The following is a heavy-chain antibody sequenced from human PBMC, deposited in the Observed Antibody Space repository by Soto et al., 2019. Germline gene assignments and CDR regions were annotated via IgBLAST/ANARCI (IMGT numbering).Heavy chain of an antibody. CDR1: GFTFISSA. Sequence: ASVKVSCKASGFTFISSAVQWVRQARGQRLEWIGWIVVVSGNTNYAQKFQERVTITRDMSTSTAYMELSSLRSEDTAVYYCAADYYGTNGYYYDYWGQGTLVTVSS. D-gene: IGHD3-22*01. CDR3: AADYYGTNGYYYDY. J-gene: IGHJ4*02. CDR2: IVVVSGNT. V-gene: IGHV1-58*01.